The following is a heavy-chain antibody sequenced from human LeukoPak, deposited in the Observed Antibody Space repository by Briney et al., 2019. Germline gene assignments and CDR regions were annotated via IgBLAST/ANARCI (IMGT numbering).Heavy chain of an antibody. Sequence: GGSLRLSCAASGFTFSSHAMHWVRQAPGKGLEYVSAISSNGGSTFYANSVKGRFTISRDNSKNTLFLQMGSLRADDMAVYYCVRARSSWPFDYWGQGALVTVSS. CDR3: VRARSSWPFDY. CDR1: GFTFSSHA. CDR2: ISSNGGST. V-gene: IGHV3-64*01. D-gene: IGHD2-2*01. J-gene: IGHJ4*02.